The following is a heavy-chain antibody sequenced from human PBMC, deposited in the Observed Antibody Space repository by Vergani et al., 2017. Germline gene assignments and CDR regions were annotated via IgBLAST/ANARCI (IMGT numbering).Heavy chain of an antibody. J-gene: IGHJ5*02. CDR3: ARGLFGGDYGGYNWFDP. V-gene: IGHV1-69*18. CDR2: IIPIFGTA. Sequence: QVQLVQSGAEVKKPGSSVKVSCKASGGTFSSYAISWVRQAPGQGLEWMGRIIPIFGTANYAQKFQGRVTITADESTSTAYMELSSLRSKDTAVYYCARGLFGGDYGGYNWFDPWGQGTLVTVSS. CDR1: GGTFSSYA. D-gene: IGHD4-17*01.